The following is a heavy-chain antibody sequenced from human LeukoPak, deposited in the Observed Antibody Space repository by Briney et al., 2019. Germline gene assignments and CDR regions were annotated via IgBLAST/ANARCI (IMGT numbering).Heavy chain of an antibody. V-gene: IGHV1-2*02. CDR3: ASTDTAMDSYYYYGMGV. J-gene: IGHJ6*02. Sequence: GASVTVSYKASGYTFTGYYMHLVRQAPGQGLEWMGWINPNSGGTNYAQKFQGRVTMTRDTSISTAYMELSRLRSDDTAVYYCASTDTAMDSYYYYGMGVWGQGTTVTVSS. CDR2: INPNSGGT. D-gene: IGHD5-18*01. CDR1: GYTFTGYY.